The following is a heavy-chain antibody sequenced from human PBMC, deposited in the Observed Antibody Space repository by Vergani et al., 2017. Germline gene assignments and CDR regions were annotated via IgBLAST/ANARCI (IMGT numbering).Heavy chain of an antibody. D-gene: IGHD1-7*01. V-gene: IGHV4-39*01. Sequence: QVQLQESGPGLVKPSQTLSLTCTVSGGSISSGSYYWSWIRQPAGKGLEWIGSIYYSGSTYYNPSLKSRVTISVDTSKNQFSLKLSSVTAADTAVYYCARRRITGTTGVDYWGQGTLVTVSS. J-gene: IGHJ4*02. CDR2: IYYSGST. CDR1: GGSISSGSYY. CDR3: ARRRITGTTGVDY.